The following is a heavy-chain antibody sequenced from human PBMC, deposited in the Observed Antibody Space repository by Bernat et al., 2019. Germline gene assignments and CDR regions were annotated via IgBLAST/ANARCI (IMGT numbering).Heavy chain of an antibody. J-gene: IGHJ4*02. CDR1: GGSISSGDYY. D-gene: IGHD3-22*01. Sequence: QVQLQESGPGLVKPSQTLSLTCTVSGGSISSGDYYWSWIRQPPGKGLEWIGYIYYSGSTYYNPSLKSRVTISVDTSKNQFSLKLSSVTAADTAVYYYARANNKGDYYDSSGEDYWGQGTLVTVSS. CDR2: IYYSGST. V-gene: IGHV4-30-4*01. CDR3: ARANNKGDYYDSSGEDY.